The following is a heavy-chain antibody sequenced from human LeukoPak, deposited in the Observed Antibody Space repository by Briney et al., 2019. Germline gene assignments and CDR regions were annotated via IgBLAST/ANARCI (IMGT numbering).Heavy chain of an antibody. Sequence: SETLSLTCTVSGGSISSSSYYWGWVRQPPGQGLECIGSIHYSGSAYYNPSLKSRVTISVDTSKNHFSLKLTSVTAADTAVYYRATHNFWSGLFDFWGQGTLVTVSS. CDR3: ATHNFWSGLFDF. J-gene: IGHJ4*02. CDR2: IHYSGSA. V-gene: IGHV4-39*01. CDR1: GGSISSSSYY. D-gene: IGHD3-3*01.